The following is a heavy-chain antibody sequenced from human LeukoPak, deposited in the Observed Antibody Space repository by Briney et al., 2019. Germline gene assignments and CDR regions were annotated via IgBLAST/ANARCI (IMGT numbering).Heavy chain of an antibody. D-gene: IGHD3-22*01. Sequence: PGGSLRLSCAASGFTVSSNYMNWVRQAPGKGLEWVSVIYSGGSTYYADSVKGRFTISRDNSKNTLYLQMNSLRVEDTAVYYCARHLSAWDDSSAYFDYWGQGTLVTVSS. CDR1: GFTVSSNY. CDR3: ARHLSAWDDSSAYFDY. CDR2: IYSGGST. V-gene: IGHV3-66*04. J-gene: IGHJ4*02.